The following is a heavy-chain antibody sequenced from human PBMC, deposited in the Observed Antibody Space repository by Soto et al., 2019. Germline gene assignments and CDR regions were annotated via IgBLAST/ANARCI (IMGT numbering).Heavy chain of an antibody. Sequence: QVQLVQSGAEVKKPGASVKVSCKASGYTFLTYAFSWVRQAPGQGLEWMGWISAYNHNTNYAQKLQGRVTMTTDASTSTAYMELRSLRSDDTAVYYCARVGGALGVLDYWGQGTPVTVSS. CDR1: GYTFLTYA. V-gene: IGHV1-18*01. D-gene: IGHD3-16*01. CDR3: ARVGGALGVLDY. CDR2: ISAYNHNT. J-gene: IGHJ4*02.